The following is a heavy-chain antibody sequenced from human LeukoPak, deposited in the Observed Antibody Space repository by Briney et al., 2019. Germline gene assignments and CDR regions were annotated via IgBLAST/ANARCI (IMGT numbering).Heavy chain of an antibody. J-gene: IGHJ4*02. CDR2: IYTSGST. D-gene: IGHD6-13*01. Sequence: SDTLSLTCTVSGGSISSYYWSWIRQPAGEGLEWIGRIYTSGSTNYNPSLKSRVTMSVDTSKNQFSLKLSSVTAADTAVYYCAGGRGSSWTFDYWGQGTLVTVSS. CDR3: AGGRGSSWTFDY. CDR1: GGSISSYY. V-gene: IGHV4-4*07.